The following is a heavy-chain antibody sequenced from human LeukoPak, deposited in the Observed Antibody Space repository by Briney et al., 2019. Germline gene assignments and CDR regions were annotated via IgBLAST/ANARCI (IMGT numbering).Heavy chain of an antibody. Sequence: SETLSLTCTVSGGSISSGGYYWSWIRQPPGKGLEWIGYIYHSGSTYYNPSLKSRVTISVDRSKNQFSLKLSSVTAADTAVYYCARVDDFWSGFTFDYWGQGTLVTVSS. CDR2: IYHSGST. V-gene: IGHV4-30-2*01. D-gene: IGHD3-3*01. CDR3: ARVDDFWSGFTFDY. CDR1: GGSISSGGYY. J-gene: IGHJ4*02.